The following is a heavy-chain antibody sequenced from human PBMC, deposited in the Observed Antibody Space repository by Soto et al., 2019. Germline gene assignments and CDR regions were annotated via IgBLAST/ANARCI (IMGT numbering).Heavy chain of an antibody. Sequence: SETLSLTCTVSGGSISSGDYYWSWIRQPPGKGLEWIGYIYYSGSTYYNPSLKSRVTISVDTSKNQFSLKLSSVTAADTAVYYCAREKRVTYYYDSSGYSDAFDIWGQGTMATVSS. CDR3: AREKRVTYYYDSSGYSDAFDI. D-gene: IGHD3-22*01. J-gene: IGHJ3*02. V-gene: IGHV4-30-4*01. CDR1: GGSISSGDYY. CDR2: IYYSGST.